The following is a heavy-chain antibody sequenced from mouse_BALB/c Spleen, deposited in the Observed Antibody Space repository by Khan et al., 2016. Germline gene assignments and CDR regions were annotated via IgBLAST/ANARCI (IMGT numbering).Heavy chain of an antibody. CDR3: ARGSKVFDY. V-gene: IGHV1-52*01. CDR2: IDPYDSET. J-gene: IGHJ2*01. CDR1: GHPFTTYW. Sequence: QVQLQQPGAELVRPGASVKLSCKASGHPFTTYWMNWFKQRPEQGLEWIGRIDPYDSETHYDQKFKDKAILTVDKSSSTAYMHLSSLTSEDSAVYYCARGSKVFDYWGQGTTLTVSS.